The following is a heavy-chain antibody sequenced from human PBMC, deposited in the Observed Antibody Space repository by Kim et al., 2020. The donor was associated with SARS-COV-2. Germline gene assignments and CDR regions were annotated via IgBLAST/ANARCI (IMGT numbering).Heavy chain of an antibody. CDR1: GYTFTSYY. V-gene: IGHV1-46*01. CDR2: INPSGGST. D-gene: IGHD3-10*01. Sequence: ASVKVSCKASGYTFTSYYMHWVRQAPGQGLEWMGIINPSGGSTSYAQKFQGRVTMTRDTSTSTVYMELSSLRSEDTAVYYCARVRSYYGSGSYEDFYYWGQGTLVTVSS. CDR3: ARVRSYYGSGSYEDFYY. J-gene: IGHJ4*02.